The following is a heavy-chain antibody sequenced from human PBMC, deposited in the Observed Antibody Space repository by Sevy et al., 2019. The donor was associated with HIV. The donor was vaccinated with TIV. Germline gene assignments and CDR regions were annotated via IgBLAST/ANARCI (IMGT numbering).Heavy chain of an antibody. J-gene: IGHJ4*02. D-gene: IGHD3-10*01. CDR2: ISSSSRYI. V-gene: IGHV3-21*01. CDR1: GFVFSSYT. Sequence: GGSLRLSCAASGFVFSSYTMNWVRQSPGKGLEWVSSISSSSRYIFYADSVKGRFTISSDNARNSLYLKMNSLRAEDTAVYYCARDMAYGSGSIVYDYWGQGTLVTVSS. CDR3: ARDMAYGSGSIVYDY.